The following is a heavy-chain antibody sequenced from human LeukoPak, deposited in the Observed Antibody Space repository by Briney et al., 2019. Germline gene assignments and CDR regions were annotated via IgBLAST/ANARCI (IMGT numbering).Heavy chain of an antibody. J-gene: IGHJ5*02. D-gene: IGHD1-7*01. CDR1: GGSISGSSYY. Sequence: SEIMSLTCTVSGGSISGSSYYWGWIRQPPGKGLEWIGNINYSGSTYYNPSLKSRVTIFVDTSKNQFSLKLSSVTAADTAVYYCARQIGLTGTTARNWFDPWGQGTLVPVSS. V-gene: IGHV4-39*01. CDR3: ARQIGLTGTTARNWFDP. CDR2: INYSGST.